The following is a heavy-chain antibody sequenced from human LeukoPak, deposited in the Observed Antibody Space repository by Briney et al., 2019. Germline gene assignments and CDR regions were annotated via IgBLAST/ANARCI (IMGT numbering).Heavy chain of an antibody. CDR3: ARSDWGMVRGPPADY. D-gene: IGHD3-10*01. CDR1: GYTFTSYG. J-gene: IGHJ4*02. CDR2: ISAYNGNT. Sequence: LGASVKVSCKASGYTFTSYGISWVRQAPGQGLEWMGWISAYNGNTNYAQKLQGRVTMTTDTSTSTAYMELRSLRPDDTAVYYCARSDWGMVRGPPADYWGQGTLVTVSS. V-gene: IGHV1-18*01.